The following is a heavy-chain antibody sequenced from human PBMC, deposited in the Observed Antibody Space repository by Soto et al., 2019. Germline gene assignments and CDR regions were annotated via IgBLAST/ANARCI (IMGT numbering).Heavy chain of an antibody. V-gene: IGHV1-18*01. CDR1: GYTFTSYG. CDR3: ARAHDILTGYYDYYYYYGMDV. J-gene: IGHJ6*02. D-gene: IGHD3-9*01. CDR2: ISANNGNT. Sequence: ASVKVSCKASGYTFTSYGISWVRQAPGQGLEWMGWISANNGNTNYAQKLQGRVTMTTDTSTSTAYMELSRLRSDDTAVYYCARAHDILTGYYDYYYYYGMDVWGQGTTVTVSS.